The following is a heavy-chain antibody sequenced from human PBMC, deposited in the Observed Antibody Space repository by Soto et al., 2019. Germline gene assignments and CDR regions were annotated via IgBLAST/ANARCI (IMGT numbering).Heavy chain of an antibody. CDR3: ARTGGYSYAISVT. D-gene: IGHD5-18*01. CDR1: GDAFSSYA. Sequence: VLLVQSGAEVKKPGSSVRVSCKTSGDAFSSYAINWVRQAPGQGLEWMGGIILIFGKTNYSQSFQGRLTITADESTSTAYMEMTSLRSEDTAVYYCARTGGYSYAISVTWGQGTLVSVSP. J-gene: IGHJ4*02. CDR2: IILIFGKT. V-gene: IGHV1-69*01.